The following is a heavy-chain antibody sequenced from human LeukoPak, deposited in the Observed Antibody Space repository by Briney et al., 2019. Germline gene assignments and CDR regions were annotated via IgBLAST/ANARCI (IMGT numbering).Heavy chain of an antibody. V-gene: IGHV5-51*01. CDR1: GYSFTSYW. J-gene: IGHJ3*02. D-gene: IGHD3-22*01. CDR3: ARGGQYYYDSSGYFDAFDI. CDR2: IYPGDSDT. Sequence: GESLKISCKGSGYSFTSYWIGWVRQMPGKGLEWMGIIYPGDSDTRYSPSFQGQVTISADKSISTAYLQWSSLKASDTAMYYCARGGQYYYDSSGYFDAFDIWGQGTMVTVSS.